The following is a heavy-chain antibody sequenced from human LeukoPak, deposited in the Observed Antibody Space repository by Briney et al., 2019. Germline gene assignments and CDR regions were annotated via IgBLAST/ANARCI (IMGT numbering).Heavy chain of an antibody. CDR2: VYPDDSDT. CDR3: ARLLTSGSNIRDWFDP. Sequence: GESLQISCKGSGYSFTNYWIGWVRQMPGKGLEWMAIVYPDDSDTRYNPSFQGQVTVSADKSISTAYLQWRSLKASDTAMYYCARLLTSGSNIRDWFDPWGQGTLVTVSS. D-gene: IGHD3-16*01. J-gene: IGHJ5*02. CDR1: GYSFTNYW. V-gene: IGHV5-51*01.